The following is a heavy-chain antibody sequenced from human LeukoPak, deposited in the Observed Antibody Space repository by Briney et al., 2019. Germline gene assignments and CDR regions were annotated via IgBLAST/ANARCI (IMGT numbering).Heavy chain of an antibody. J-gene: IGHJ4*02. Sequence: GGSLRLSCAASGFTFSSYSMNWVRQAPGRGLEWVSSISSSSSYIYYADSLKGRFTISRDNAKNSLYLQMNSLRAEDTAVYYCARDGRNDDYWGQGTLVTVSS. V-gene: IGHV3-21*01. CDR3: ARDGRNDDY. D-gene: IGHD1-1*01. CDR1: GFTFSSYS. CDR2: ISSSSSYI.